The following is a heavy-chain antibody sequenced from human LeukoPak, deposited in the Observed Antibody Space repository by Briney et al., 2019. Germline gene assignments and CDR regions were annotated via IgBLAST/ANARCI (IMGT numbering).Heavy chain of an antibody. Sequence: GGSLRLSCAASGFTFSRYWMHWVRQAPGEGLMWVSRINGDGTDTTYADSVRGRFTISRDNAENTLYLQMNNLRAEDTAVYYRARVGYTYGHVDFDYWGQGTLVTVSS. CDR2: INGDGTDT. CDR3: ARVGYTYGHVDFDY. J-gene: IGHJ4*02. V-gene: IGHV3-74*01. CDR1: GFTFSRYW. D-gene: IGHD5-18*01.